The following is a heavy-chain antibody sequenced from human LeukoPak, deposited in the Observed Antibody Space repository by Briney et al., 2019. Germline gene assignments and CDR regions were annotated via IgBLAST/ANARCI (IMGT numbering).Heavy chain of an antibody. J-gene: IGHJ4*02. Sequence: SETLSLTCAVYGGSFSGYYWSWIRQPPGKGLEWIGEINHSESTNYNPSLKSRVTISVDTSKNQFPLKLSSVTAADTAVYYCARGKGLLWFREFTFDYWGQGTLVTVSS. D-gene: IGHD3-10*01. CDR3: ARGKGLLWFREFTFDY. CDR2: INHSEST. V-gene: IGHV4-34*01. CDR1: GGSFSGYY.